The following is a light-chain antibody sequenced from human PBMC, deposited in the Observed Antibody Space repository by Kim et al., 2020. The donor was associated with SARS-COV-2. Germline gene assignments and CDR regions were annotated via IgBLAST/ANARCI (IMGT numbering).Light chain of an antibody. CDR3: CSYAGTTTFDL. CDR1: SSGVGNYNL. J-gene: IGLJ1*01. CDR2: EVN. Sequence: SITMSCTGTSSGVGNYNLVSWYQQFPGKAPQLLIYEVNKRPSGVSSRFSGSKSGNTASLTIFGLQADDEADYYCCSYAGTTTFDLFGTGTKVTVL. V-gene: IGLV2-23*02.